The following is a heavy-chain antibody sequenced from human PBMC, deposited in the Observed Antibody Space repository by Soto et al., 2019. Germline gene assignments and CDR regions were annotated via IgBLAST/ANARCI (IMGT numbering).Heavy chain of an antibody. J-gene: IGHJ4*02. CDR3: ARSDFWSGYYTDY. CDR2: VYYTGNT. V-gene: IGHV4-30-4*08. Sequence: QVQLQESGPGLVKPSQTLSLTCTVSGGSISSGDYHWSWIRQPPGKGLEWIGFVYYTGNTYYNPSLKSRVTISVVTSKNQFSLKLSSVTAADTAVYYCARSDFWSGYYTDYWGQGTLVTVSS. CDR1: GGSISSGDYH. D-gene: IGHD3-3*01.